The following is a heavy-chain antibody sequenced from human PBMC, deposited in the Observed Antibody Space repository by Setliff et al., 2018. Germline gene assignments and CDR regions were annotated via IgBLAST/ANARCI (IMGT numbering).Heavy chain of an antibody. CDR3: ARSLGSGSYYGSRPFHSDY. CDR1: GDSISTGINY. CDR2: IDRSGTT. V-gene: IGHV4-61*09. D-gene: IGHD3-10*01. Sequence: SETLSLTCTVSGDSISTGINYWSWIRQPAGKGLEWIGHIDRSGTTNFNPSLKSRVTISGDRSKNQFSLELSSVTAADTAVYYCARSLGSGSYYGSRPFHSDYWGQGILVTVSS. J-gene: IGHJ4*02.